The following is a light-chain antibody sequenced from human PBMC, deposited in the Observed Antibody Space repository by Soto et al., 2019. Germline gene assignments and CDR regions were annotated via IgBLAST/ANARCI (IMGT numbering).Light chain of an antibody. CDR1: QSIDTA. V-gene: IGKV1-5*03. Sequence: DIQMTQSPSTLSASVGDRVTITCRASQSIDTALAWYQQKPGKAPNLLIYRASNLESGVPSRFSGSGSGTEFTLAISSLQPDDFATYYCQQYGRFLTFGQGTKLVLK. J-gene: IGKJ2*01. CDR3: QQYGRFLT. CDR2: RAS.